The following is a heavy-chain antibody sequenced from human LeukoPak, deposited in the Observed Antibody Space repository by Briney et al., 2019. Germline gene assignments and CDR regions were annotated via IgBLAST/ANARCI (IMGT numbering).Heavy chain of an antibody. V-gene: IGHV3-23*01. CDR3: AKSPYSSGWPEYFQH. J-gene: IGHJ1*01. Sequence: GGSLRLSCAASGFTFSSYAMSWVRQAPGKGLEWVSAISGSGGSTYYADSVKGRFTISRDNSKNTLYLQMNSLRAEDTAVYYCAKSPYSSGWPEYFQHWGQGTLVTVSS. D-gene: IGHD6-19*01. CDR1: GFTFSSYA. CDR2: ISGSGGST.